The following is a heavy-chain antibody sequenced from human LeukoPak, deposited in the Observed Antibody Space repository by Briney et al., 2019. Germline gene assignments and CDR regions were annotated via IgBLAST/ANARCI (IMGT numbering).Heavy chain of an antibody. CDR2: INPDGSGR. Sequence: GGSLKLSCAASGFSFSSHWMNWVRQAPGKGLEWVANINPDGSGRYYVDSVKGRFSISRDSAKSSMYLQMDSLRAEDTAVYYCARGIHNSCDYWGQGALVTVSS. J-gene: IGHJ4*02. V-gene: IGHV3-7*05. CDR3: ARGIHNSCDY. D-gene: IGHD6-6*01. CDR1: GFSFSSHW.